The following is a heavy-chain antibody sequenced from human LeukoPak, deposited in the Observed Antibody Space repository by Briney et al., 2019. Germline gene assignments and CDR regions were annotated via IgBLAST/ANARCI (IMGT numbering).Heavy chain of an antibody. CDR3: ARQVVSEWEDSLMVEYLDY. CDR2: IYPGDSDT. J-gene: IGHJ4*02. V-gene: IGHV5-51*01. CDR1: GYSFTSYW. D-gene: IGHD1-26*01. Sequence: GESLKISCKGSGYSFTSYWIGWVRQMPGKGLEWMGTIYPGDSDTKYSPSFQGQVTISADKSISTAYLQWSSLRASDTAMYYCARQVVSEWEDSLMVEYLDYWGQGTLVTVSS.